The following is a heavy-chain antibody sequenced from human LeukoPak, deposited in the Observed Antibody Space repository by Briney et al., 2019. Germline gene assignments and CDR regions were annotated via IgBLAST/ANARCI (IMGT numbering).Heavy chain of an antibody. CDR2: ISYDGSNK. J-gene: IGHJ5*02. V-gene: IGHV3-30*04. Sequence: GGSLRLSCAASGFTFSSYAMHWVRQAPGKGLEWVAVISYDGSNKYYADSVKGRFTISRDNSKNTLYLQMNSLRAEDTAVYYCASRGFDPWGQGTLVTDSS. CDR3: ASRGFDP. CDR1: GFTFSSYA.